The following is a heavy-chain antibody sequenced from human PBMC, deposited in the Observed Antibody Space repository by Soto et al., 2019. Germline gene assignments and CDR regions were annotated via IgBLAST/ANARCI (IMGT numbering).Heavy chain of an antibody. J-gene: IGHJ4*02. V-gene: IGHV4-39*01. CDR3: ARGHGNYYQANFDY. CDR2: IHYSGST. CDR1: GGSISSTTYY. Sequence: SETLSLTCTVSGGSISSTTYYWGWIRQPPGKGLEWIGIIHYSGSTYYNPSLKSRVTISVDTSKNQFSLKLSSVTAADTAVYFCARGHGNYYQANFDYWGLGTLVTVSS. D-gene: IGHD1-26*01.